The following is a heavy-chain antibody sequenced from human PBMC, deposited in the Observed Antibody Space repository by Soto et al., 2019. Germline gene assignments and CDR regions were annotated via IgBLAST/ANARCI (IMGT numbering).Heavy chain of an antibody. CDR3: ARATSGGSYYQWQRLYYFDY. D-gene: IGHD1-26*01. CDR2: INHSGST. CDR1: GGSFSGYY. V-gene: IGHV4-34*01. J-gene: IGHJ4*02. Sequence: SETLSLTCAVYGGSFSGYYWSWIRQPPGKGLEWIGEINHSGSTNYNPSLKSRVTISVDTSKNQFPLKLSSVTAADTAVYYCARATSGGSYYQWQRLYYFDYWGQGTLVTVSS.